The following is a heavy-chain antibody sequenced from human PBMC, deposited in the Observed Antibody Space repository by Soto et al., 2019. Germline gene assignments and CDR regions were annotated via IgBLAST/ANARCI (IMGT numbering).Heavy chain of an antibody. Sequence: ASVKVSCKASGYTFTSYCISWVRQAPGQGLEWMGWISAYNGNTDYAQKLQGRVTMTTDTSTSTAYMELRSLRSDDTAVYYCARDIPVRYGDPFSPWGQGTLVTVSS. J-gene: IGHJ5*02. CDR2: ISAYNGNT. CDR3: ARDIPVRYGDPFSP. V-gene: IGHV1-18*04. CDR1: GYTFTSYC. D-gene: IGHD4-17*01.